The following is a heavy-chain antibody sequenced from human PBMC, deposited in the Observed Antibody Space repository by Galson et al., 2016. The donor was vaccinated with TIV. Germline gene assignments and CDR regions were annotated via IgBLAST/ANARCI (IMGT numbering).Heavy chain of an antibody. J-gene: IGHJ6*02. CDR1: GGSFRGYY. CDR2: IYTNGNS. V-gene: IGHV4-4*09. Sequence: ETLSLTCGVSGGSFRGYYWTWIRLPPGKGLEWIGYIYTNGNSNYNPSLLSRATISLDTSKNQFSLRLNSVTAADTAIYYCARVLYFYTSGSYSDYYTMDVWGQGTTVTVSS. CDR3: ARVLYFYTSGSYSDYYTMDV. D-gene: IGHD3-10*01.